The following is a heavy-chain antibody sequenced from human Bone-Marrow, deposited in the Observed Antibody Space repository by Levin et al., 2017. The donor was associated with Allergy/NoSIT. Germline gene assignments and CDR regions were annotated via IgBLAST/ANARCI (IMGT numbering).Heavy chain of an antibody. Sequence: PGGSLRLSCAASGFTFSSYSMNWVRQAPGKGLEWVSSISSSSSYIYYADSVKGRFTISRDNAKNSLYLQMNSLRAEDTAVYYCARDTSPDIVVVVAATDNWFDPWGQGTLVTVSS. V-gene: IGHV3-21*01. D-gene: IGHD2-15*01. CDR2: ISSSSSYI. CDR1: GFTFSSYS. CDR3: ARDTSPDIVVVVAATDNWFDP. J-gene: IGHJ5*02.